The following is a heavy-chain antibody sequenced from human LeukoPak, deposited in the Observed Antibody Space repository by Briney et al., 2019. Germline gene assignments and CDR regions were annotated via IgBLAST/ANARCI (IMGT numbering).Heavy chain of an antibody. V-gene: IGHV3-48*03. D-gene: IGHD3-10*01. Sequence: PGGSLRLSCEASGFTFSTYEMMWVRQAPGRGLEWVSYISGSGSARLYADTVKGRFTISRDNAKNSLYLQMISLRAEDTAVYYCAREGFYYFDYWGQGTLVTVSS. CDR1: GFTFSTYE. J-gene: IGHJ4*02. CDR3: AREGFYYFDY. CDR2: ISGSGSAR.